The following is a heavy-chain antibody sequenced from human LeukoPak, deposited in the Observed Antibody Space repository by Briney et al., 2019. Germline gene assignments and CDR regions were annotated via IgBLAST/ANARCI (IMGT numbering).Heavy chain of an antibody. D-gene: IGHD3-10*01. CDR3: ARVPVKLLWFGELSG. V-gene: IGHV4-61*01. Sequence: SETLSLTCTVSGGSVSSGSYYWSWIRQPPGKGLEWIGYIYYSGSTNYNPSLKSRVTISVDTSKNQFSLKLSSVTAADTAVYYCARVPVKLLWFGELSGWGQGTLVTVSS. J-gene: IGHJ4*02. CDR2: IYYSGST. CDR1: GGSVSSGSYY.